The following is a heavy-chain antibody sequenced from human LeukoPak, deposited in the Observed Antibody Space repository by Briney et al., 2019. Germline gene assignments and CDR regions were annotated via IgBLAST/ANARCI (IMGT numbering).Heavy chain of an antibody. Sequence: GGSLRLSCAASGFSFSSYWMSWVRQAPGKGLEWVANIKQDGSEKYYVDSVKGRFTISRDNAKNSLYLQMNSLRAEDTAVYYCARESDSNSNWFDPWGQGTLVTVSS. V-gene: IGHV3-7*01. CDR1: GFSFSSYW. CDR3: ARESDSNSNWFDP. CDR2: IKQDGSEK. J-gene: IGHJ5*02. D-gene: IGHD4-11*01.